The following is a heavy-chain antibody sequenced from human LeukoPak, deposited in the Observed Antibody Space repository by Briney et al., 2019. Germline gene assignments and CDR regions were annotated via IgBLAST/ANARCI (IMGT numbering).Heavy chain of an antibody. V-gene: IGHV3-21*04. CDR1: GFTFSSYS. Sequence: SRGSLRLSCAASGFTFSSYSMNWVRQAPGKGLEWVSSISSSSSYIYHADSVKGRFTISRDNSKNTLYLQMSSLRAEDTAVYYCASEGSSGYGYYYYGMDVWGQGTTVTVSS. J-gene: IGHJ6*02. CDR2: ISSSSSYI. CDR3: ASEGSSGYGYYYYGMDV. D-gene: IGHD3-22*01.